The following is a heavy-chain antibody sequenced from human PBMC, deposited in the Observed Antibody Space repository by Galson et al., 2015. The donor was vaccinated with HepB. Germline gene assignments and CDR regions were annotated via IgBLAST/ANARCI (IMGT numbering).Heavy chain of an antibody. J-gene: IGHJ3*02. D-gene: IGHD5-18*01. CDR1: GYTLTELS. CDR2: FDPEDGGT. Sequence: SVKVSCKVSGYTLTELSMHWVRQAPGKGLEWMGGFDPEDGGTIYAQKFQGRVTMTEDTSTDTAYMELSSLRSEDTAVYYCATPPSPRIQLRLVGAFEIWGQGTMVTVSS. V-gene: IGHV1-24*01. CDR3: ATPPSPRIQLRLVGAFEI.